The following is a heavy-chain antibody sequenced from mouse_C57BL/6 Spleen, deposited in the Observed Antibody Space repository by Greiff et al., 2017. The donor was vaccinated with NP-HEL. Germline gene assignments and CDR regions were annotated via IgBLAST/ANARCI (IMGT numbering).Heavy chain of an antibody. CDR3: SIYYYGNSNSFAY. V-gene: IGHV1-54*01. J-gene: IGHJ3*01. Sequence: VQLQQSGAELVRPGTSVKVSCKASGYAFTNYLIEWVKQRPGQGLEWIGVINPGSGGTNYNEKFKGKATLTADKSSSTAYMQLSSLTSEDSAVYFCSIYYYGNSNSFAYWGQGTLVTVSA. CDR2: INPGSGGT. D-gene: IGHD1-1*01. CDR1: GYAFTNYL.